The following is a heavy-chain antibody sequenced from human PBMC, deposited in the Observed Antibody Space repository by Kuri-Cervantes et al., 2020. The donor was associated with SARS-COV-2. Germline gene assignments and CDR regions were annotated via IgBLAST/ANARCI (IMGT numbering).Heavy chain of an antibody. CDR3: VTWYDFWSGYSRGRFDY. Sequence: GESLKISCAASGFTFSDYYMSWIRQAPGKGLEWLSYISRSGSAIYYADSVKGRFTISRDNSKNTLYLQMNSLRAEDTAVYYCVTWYDFWSGYSRGRFDYWGQGTLVTVSS. J-gene: IGHJ4*02. CDR1: GFTFSDYY. V-gene: IGHV3-11*04. CDR2: ISRSGSAI. D-gene: IGHD3-3*01.